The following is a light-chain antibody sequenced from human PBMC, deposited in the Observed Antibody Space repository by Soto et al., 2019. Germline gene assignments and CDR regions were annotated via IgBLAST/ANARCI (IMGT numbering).Light chain of an antibody. Sequence: QSVLTQPASVSGSPGQSIAISCTGTRSDVGAYNYVSWYQQHPGKAPKLMISAVTNRPSGVSGRFSGSKSGNTASLTISGLRAEDEADYYCSSFTSRFTFVFGTGTKPTVL. CDR2: AVT. V-gene: IGLV2-14*01. CDR3: SSFTSRFTFV. J-gene: IGLJ1*01. CDR1: RSDVGAYNY.